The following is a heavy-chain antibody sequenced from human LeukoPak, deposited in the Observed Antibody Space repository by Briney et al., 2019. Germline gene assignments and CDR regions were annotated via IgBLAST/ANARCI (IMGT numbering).Heavy chain of an antibody. D-gene: IGHD2-15*01. CDR3: ARGRGGKYCSGGSCYSYDYYYYYMDV. Sequence: SVKVPCKASGGTFSSYAVSWVRQAPGQGLQWMGGIMPIFGTANYAQKFQGRVTITADKSTSTAYMELSSLRSEDTAVYYCARGRGGKYCSGGSCYSYDYYYYYMDVWGKGTTVTVSS. J-gene: IGHJ6*03. V-gene: IGHV1-69*06. CDR2: IMPIFGTA. CDR1: GGTFSSYA.